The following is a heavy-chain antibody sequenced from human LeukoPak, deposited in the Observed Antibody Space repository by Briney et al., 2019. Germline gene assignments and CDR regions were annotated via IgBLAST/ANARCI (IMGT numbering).Heavy chain of an antibody. J-gene: IGHJ4*02. V-gene: IGHV3-23*01. CDR3: AKASVYYYDSSGYQTD. CDR2: ISGSGGST. Sequence: PGGSLRLSCAASGFTFSSYAMSWVRQAPGKGLEWVSAISGSGGSTYYADSVKGRFTISGDNSKNTLYLQMNSLRAEDTAVYYCAKASVYYYDSSGYQTDWGQGTLVTVSS. CDR1: GFTFSSYA. D-gene: IGHD3-22*01.